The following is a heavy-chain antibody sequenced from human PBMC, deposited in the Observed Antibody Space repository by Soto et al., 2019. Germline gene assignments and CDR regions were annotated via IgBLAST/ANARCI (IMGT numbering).Heavy chain of an antibody. CDR1: GYNFNTFD. Sequence: QVQLVQSGAEVRKPGASVKVSCKASGYNFNTFDIYCVRQATGHGLEWLGWMNPNSGNTGYAQELLGRVTMTRNTSNTTAYMELTSLTSDDTGVYYCAGGNFRYWGQGTLVTVSS. CDR3: AGGNFRY. CDR2: MNPNSGNT. V-gene: IGHV1-8*02. J-gene: IGHJ4*02.